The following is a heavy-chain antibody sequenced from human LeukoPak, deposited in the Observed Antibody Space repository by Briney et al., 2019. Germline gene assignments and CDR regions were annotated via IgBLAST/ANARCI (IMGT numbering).Heavy chain of an antibody. CDR2: INPNSGGT. CDR3: ARGYPLSTTAAGTYFQH. V-gene: IGHV1-2*02. J-gene: IGHJ1*01. D-gene: IGHD6-13*01. Sequence: GASVKVSCKPSGYTFTGYYMHWVRQAPGQGLEWMGWINPNSGGTNYAQKFQGRVTMTRDTSISTAYMELSRLRSDDTAVYYCARGYPLSTTAAGTYFQHWGQGTLVTVSS. CDR1: GYTFTGYY.